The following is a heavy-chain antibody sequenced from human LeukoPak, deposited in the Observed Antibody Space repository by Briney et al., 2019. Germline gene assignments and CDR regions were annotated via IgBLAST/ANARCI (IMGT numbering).Heavy chain of an antibody. V-gene: IGHV3-53*05. J-gene: IGHJ6*02. CDR1: GFTVSSNY. Sequence: GGSLRLSCAASGFTVSSNYMSWVRQAPGKGLEWVSVIYSGGSTYYADSVKGRFTISRDNSKNTLYLQMNSLRAEDTAVYYCARGYCSITSCYYYGMDVWGQGTTVTVSS. CDR3: ARGYCSITSCYYYGMDV. D-gene: IGHD2-2*01. CDR2: IYSGGST.